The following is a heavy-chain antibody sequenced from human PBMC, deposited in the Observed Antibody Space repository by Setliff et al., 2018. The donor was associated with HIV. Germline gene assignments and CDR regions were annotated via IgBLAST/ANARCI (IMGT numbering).Heavy chain of an antibody. CDR2: IHYRGNT. D-gene: IGHD5-18*01. J-gene: IGHJ6*03. Sequence: PSETLSLTCTVSGGSISSYYWSWLRQPPGKGLEWIGYIHYRGNTDYNPSLKSRGTMSVDTSKNQFSLKLSSVTSADTAVYYCARSDTTMVKTYYYYYMDVWGKGTTVTVSS. CDR1: GGSISSYY. CDR3: ARSDTTMVKTYYYYYMDV. V-gene: IGHV4-59*08.